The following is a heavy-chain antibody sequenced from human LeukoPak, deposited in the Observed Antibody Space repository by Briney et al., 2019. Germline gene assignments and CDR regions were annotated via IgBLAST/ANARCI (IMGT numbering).Heavy chain of an antibody. J-gene: IGHJ4*02. V-gene: IGHV1-18*01. CDR1: GYTFTDYG. D-gene: IGHD4-23*01. Sequence: GASVKVSCKASGYTFTDYGISWVRQAPGQGLEWMGWISGYNGNTNYAQKDQDRVTMTTDTSTSTAYMELRSLRTDDTAVYYCTRAGYGANSYSDYWGQGTLVTVFS. CDR2: ISGYNGNT. CDR3: TRAGYGANSYSDY.